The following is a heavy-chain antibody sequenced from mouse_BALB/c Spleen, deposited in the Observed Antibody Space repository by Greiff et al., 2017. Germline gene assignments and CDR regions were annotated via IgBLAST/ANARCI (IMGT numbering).Heavy chain of an antibody. D-gene: IGHD3-1*01. CDR2: INPYNDGT. CDR3: ASGQLGLQGSFAY. J-gene: IGHJ3*01. V-gene: IGHV1-14*01. Sequence: VQLQQSGPELVKPGASVSMSCKASGYTFTSYVMHWVKQKPGQGLEWIGYINPYNDGTKYNEKFNGKATLTTDTSSSTAYMELSSLTSEDSAVYYCASGQLGLQGSFAYWGQGTLVTVSA. CDR1: GYTFTSYV.